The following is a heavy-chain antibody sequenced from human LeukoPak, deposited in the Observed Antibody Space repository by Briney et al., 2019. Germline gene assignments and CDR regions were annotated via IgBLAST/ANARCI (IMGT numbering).Heavy chain of an antibody. CDR2: ISSSGSST. J-gene: IGHJ3*02. D-gene: IGHD5-18*01. Sequence: PGGSLRLSCAASGFTFSTFGMSWVRQAPGKGLEWVSAISSSGSSTYYADSVKGRFTFSRDNSKNTLSLQMNSLRAEDTAVYYCARGMDGYDAFDIWGQGTMVTVSS. CDR3: ARGMDGYDAFDI. V-gene: IGHV3-23*01. CDR1: GFTFSTFG.